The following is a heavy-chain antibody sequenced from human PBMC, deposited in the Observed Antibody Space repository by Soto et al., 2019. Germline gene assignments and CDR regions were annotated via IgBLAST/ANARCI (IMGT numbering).Heavy chain of an antibody. Sequence: QVQLVQSGAEVKKPGSSVKVSCKASGGTFSSYAISWVRQAPGQGLEWMGGLIPIFGTANYAQKFQGRVTITADESTSTAYMELSSLRSEDTAVYYCARVTGIAAAGTGRGNYYYYGMDVWGQGTTVTVSS. CDR3: ARVTGIAAAGTGRGNYYYYGMDV. D-gene: IGHD6-13*01. J-gene: IGHJ6*02. CDR2: LIPIFGTA. V-gene: IGHV1-69*01. CDR1: GGTFSSYA.